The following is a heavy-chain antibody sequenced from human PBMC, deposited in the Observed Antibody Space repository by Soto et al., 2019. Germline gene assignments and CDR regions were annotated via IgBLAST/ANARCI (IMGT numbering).Heavy chain of an antibody. V-gene: IGHV3-23*01. CDR2: ISGSGGST. CDR1: GFTFSSYA. D-gene: IGHD3-22*01. CDR3: ATIITMIVVVPPGDAFDI. Sequence: PGGSLRLSCAASGFTFSSYAMSWVRQAPGKGLEWVSAISGSGGSTYYADSVKGRFTISRDNSKNTLYLQMNSLRAEDTAVYYCATIITMIVVVPPGDAFDIWGQGTMVTV. J-gene: IGHJ3*02.